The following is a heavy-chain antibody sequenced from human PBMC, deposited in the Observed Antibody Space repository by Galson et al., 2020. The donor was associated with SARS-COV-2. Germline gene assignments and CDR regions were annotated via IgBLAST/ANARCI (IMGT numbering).Heavy chain of an antibody. D-gene: IGHD3-10*01. CDR1: GYTSSGHY. Sequence: ASVKVSCKASGYTSSGHYMHWVRLAPGQGLEWMGRINPNSGDTDVAQKFQGRVTMTTDTSLTTAYMELSRLTSDDTAVYYCTRGSNSSPFYHFDPWGQGTLVTISS. J-gene: IGHJ5*02. CDR3: TRGSNSSPFYHFDP. CDR2: INPNSGDT. V-gene: IGHV1-2*06.